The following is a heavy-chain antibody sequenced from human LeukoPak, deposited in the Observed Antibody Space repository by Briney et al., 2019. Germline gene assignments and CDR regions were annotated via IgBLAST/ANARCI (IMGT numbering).Heavy chain of an antibody. V-gene: IGHV1-2*02. CDR3: ARDGELGGYCSSTSCHESDY. J-gene: IGHJ4*02. CDR1: GYTLTCYY. D-gene: IGHD2-2*01. Sequence: GASVKVSCKASGYTLTCYYMHWVRQAPGQGLEWRGWINPNSGGTNYAQKFQGRVTMTRDTSISTAYMELSRLRSDDTAVYYCARDGELGGYCSSTSCHESDYWGQGTLVTVSS. CDR2: INPNSGGT.